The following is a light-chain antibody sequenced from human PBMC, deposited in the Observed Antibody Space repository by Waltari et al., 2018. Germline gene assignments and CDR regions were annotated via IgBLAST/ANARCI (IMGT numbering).Light chain of an antibody. CDR3: QAWDSNVVI. CDR1: KLGDKY. CDR2: KDS. J-gene: IGLJ2*01. Sequence: SYDLTQQPSVSVSPGQTASITCPGDKLGDKYACWYQQKPGQSPVVVIYKDSQRPSGIPERFSGSNSGNTATLTISGAQALDEADYYCQAWDSNVVIFGGGTKLTVL. V-gene: IGLV3-1*01.